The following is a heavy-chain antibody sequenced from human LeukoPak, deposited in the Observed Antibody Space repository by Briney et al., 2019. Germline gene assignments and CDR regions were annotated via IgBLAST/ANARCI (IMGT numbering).Heavy chain of an antibody. V-gene: IGHV4-34*01. J-gene: IGHJ4*02. CDR1: GGSFSGYY. D-gene: IGHD3-10*01. Sequence: SETLSLTCAVYGGSFSGYYWSWIRQPPGKGLEWIGEINHSGSTNYNPSLKSRVTISVDTSKNQFSLKLSSVTAADTAVYYCARRIYYYGSGSYYSHFDYWGQGTLVTVSS. CDR3: ARRIYYYGSGSYYSHFDY. CDR2: INHSGST.